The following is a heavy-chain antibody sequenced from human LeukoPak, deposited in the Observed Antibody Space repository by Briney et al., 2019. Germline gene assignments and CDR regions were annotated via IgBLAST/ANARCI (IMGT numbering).Heavy chain of an antibody. CDR3: ARVLVNWQD. D-gene: IGHD1-1*01. V-gene: IGHV3-53*01. Sequence: GWALRLSCAASGFTVSSNYMSWVRQAPGKGLEWVSVIYSGGSTYYSDSVKGRFTISRDNSKNTLYLQMNSLRAEDTAVYYCARVLVNWQDWGQGTLVTVSS. CDR2: IYSGGST. CDR1: GFTVSSNY. J-gene: IGHJ4*02.